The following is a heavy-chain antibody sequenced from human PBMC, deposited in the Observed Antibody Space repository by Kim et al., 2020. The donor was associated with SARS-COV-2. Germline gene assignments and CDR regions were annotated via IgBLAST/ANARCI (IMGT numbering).Heavy chain of an antibody. CDR3: ARVPKGAQILTGYYMKYYYYYMDV. J-gene: IGHJ6*03. D-gene: IGHD3-9*01. CDR2: MNPNSGNT. Sequence: ASVKVSCKASGYTFTSYDINWVRQATGQGLEWMGWMNPNSGNTGYAQKFQDRVTMTRNTSISTAYMELSSLRSEDTAVYYCARVPKGAQILTGYYMKYYYYYMDVWGKGTTVTVSS. V-gene: IGHV1-8*01. CDR1: GYTFTSYD.